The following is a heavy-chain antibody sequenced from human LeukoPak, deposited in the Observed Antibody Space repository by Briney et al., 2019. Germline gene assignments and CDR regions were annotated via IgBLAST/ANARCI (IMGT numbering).Heavy chain of an antibody. Sequence: GGSLRLSCAASGFTFYTYAMTWVRQAPGKGLEWVSVIYSGGSTYYADSVKGRFTISRDNSKNTLYLQMNSLRAEDTAVYYCARHGDTAMVTDFDYWGQGTLVTVSS. CDR1: GFTFYTYA. J-gene: IGHJ4*02. CDR3: ARHGDTAMVTDFDY. CDR2: IYSGGST. V-gene: IGHV3-66*04. D-gene: IGHD5-18*01.